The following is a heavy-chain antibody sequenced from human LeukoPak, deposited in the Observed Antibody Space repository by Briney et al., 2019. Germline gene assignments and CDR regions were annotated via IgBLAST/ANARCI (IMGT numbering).Heavy chain of an antibody. Sequence: GGSLRLSCAASGFTFSTYAMSWVRQAPGKGLEWVSTISDSGANAYYADSVRGRFTISRDNSKNTLYLQKNSLRADDTAIYYCAKSMTLQWRGFFDLWGRGTHVTVSS. D-gene: IGHD6-19*01. J-gene: IGHJ2*01. CDR2: ISDSGANA. V-gene: IGHV3-23*01. CDR3: AKSMTLQWRGFFDL. CDR1: GFTFSTYA.